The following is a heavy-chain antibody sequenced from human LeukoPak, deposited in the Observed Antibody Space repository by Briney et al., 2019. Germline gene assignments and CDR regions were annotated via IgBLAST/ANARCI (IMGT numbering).Heavy chain of an antibody. CDR2: IIHISGTA. CDR1: GGIFSSYA. D-gene: IGHD1-26*01. V-gene: IGHV1-69*15. J-gene: IGHJ4*02. Sequence: SVKVSCKASGGIFSSYAISWVRQAPGQGLEWMGTIIHISGTAHYAQKFQGRVTITADESTSTAYMELSRLISEDTAVYYCARAKSVGPASLFDYWGQGTLVTVSS. CDR3: ARAKSVGPASLFDY.